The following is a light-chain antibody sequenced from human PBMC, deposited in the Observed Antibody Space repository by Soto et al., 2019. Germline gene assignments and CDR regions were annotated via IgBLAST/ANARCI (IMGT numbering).Light chain of an antibody. CDR3: QQYGSSPLT. CDR2: GAS. CDR1: QSVSSSY. J-gene: IGKJ3*01. Sequence: EIVLTQSPGTLSLSPGERATLSCRASQSVSSSYLAWYQQKPGQAPRLLIYGASSRSTGIPDSFSGSGSGTDFTLTISRLEPDDFAVYYCQQYGSSPLTFGPGTKVHIK. V-gene: IGKV3-20*01.